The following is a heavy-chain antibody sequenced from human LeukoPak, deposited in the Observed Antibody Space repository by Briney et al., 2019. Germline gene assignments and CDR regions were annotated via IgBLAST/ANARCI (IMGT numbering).Heavy chain of an antibody. Sequence: KTSETLSLTCTVSGGSISSSGYYWGWIRQPPGKGLEWIGSIYYSGSTYYNPSLKSRVTISVDTSKDQFSLKLSSVTAADTAVYYCARHGIAAADFDYWGQGTLVTVSS. D-gene: IGHD6-13*01. J-gene: IGHJ4*02. CDR3: ARHGIAAADFDY. V-gene: IGHV4-39*01. CDR2: IYYSGST. CDR1: GGSISSSGYY.